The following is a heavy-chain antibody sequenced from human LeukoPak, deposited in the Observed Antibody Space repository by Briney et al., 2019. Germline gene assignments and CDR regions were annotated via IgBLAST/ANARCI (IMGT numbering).Heavy chain of an antibody. J-gene: IGHJ4*02. V-gene: IGHV3-23*01. CDR1: GFTFSSYA. CDR3: AKVGGSGSYFPDY. D-gene: IGHD3-10*01. CDR2: ISANAAST. Sequence: HPGGSLRLSCAASGFTFSSYAMSWVRQAPGKGLEWVSAISANAASTYNADSVKGRFTISRDNSRNTVYLQMNSLRAEDTAVYYCAKVGGSGSYFPDYWGQGTLVTVSS.